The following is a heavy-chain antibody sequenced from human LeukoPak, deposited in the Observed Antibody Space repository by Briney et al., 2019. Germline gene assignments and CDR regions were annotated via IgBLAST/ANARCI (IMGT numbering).Heavy chain of an antibody. V-gene: IGHV4-34*01. Sequence: SETLSLTCTVSGGSISSYYWSWIRQPPGKGLEWIGEINHSGSTNYSPSLKSRVTISVDTSKNQFSLKLSSVTAADTAVYYCARDLEQQLRYYYYYYGMDVWGQGTTVTVSS. CDR3: ARDLEQQLRYYYYYYGMDV. CDR2: INHSGST. D-gene: IGHD6-13*01. J-gene: IGHJ6*02. CDR1: GGSISSYY.